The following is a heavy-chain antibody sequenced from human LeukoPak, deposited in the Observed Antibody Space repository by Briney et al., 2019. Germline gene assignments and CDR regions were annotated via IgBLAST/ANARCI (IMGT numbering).Heavy chain of an antibody. CDR3: ARDNNANGDLEYLDY. Sequence: TGGSLRLSCSASGFTFSDYEMNWVRQAPGKGLEWVAFISYSGNTIQYADSVKGRSTISRDNAKNSLGLQMNSLRGEDTAVYYCARDNNANGDLEYLDYWGQGTLVTVSS. V-gene: IGHV3-48*03. CDR2: ISYSGNTI. CDR1: GFTFSDYE. J-gene: IGHJ4*02. D-gene: IGHD2-21*02.